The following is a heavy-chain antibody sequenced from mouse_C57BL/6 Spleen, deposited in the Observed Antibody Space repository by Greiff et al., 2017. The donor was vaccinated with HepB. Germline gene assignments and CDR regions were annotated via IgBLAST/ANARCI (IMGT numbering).Heavy chain of an antibody. V-gene: IGHV1-82*01. J-gene: IGHJ3*01. D-gene: IGHD2-1*01. CDR2: IYPGDGDT. CDR3: ARWDYGNRLLAY. CDR1: GYAFSSYW. Sequence: QVQLKESGPELVKPGASVKISCKASGYAFSSYWMNWVKQRPGKGLEWIGRIYPGDGDTNYNGKFKGKATLTADKSSSTAYMQLSSLTSEDYAVYVCARWDYGNRLLAYWGQGTLVTVSA.